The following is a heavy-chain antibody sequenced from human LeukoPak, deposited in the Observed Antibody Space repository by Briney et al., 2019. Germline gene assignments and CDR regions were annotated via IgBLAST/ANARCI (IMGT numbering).Heavy chain of an antibody. CDR1: GGSISSYY. J-gene: IGHJ4*02. D-gene: IGHD1-26*01. V-gene: IGHV4-4*07. CDR3: ARVGGDHPLSYFDY. CDR2: IYTSGST. Sequence: PSETLSLTCTVSGGSISSYYWSWIRQPAGKGLEWIGCIYTSGSTNYNPSLKSRVTISVDKSKNQFSLKLSSVTAADTAVYYCARVGGDHPLSYFDYWGQGTLVTVSS.